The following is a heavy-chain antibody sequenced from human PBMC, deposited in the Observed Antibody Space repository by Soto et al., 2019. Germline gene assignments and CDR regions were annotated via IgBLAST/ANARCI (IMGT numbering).Heavy chain of an antibody. CDR3: ARLTTPIAAAGIYYYYAMDV. V-gene: IGHV2-70*01. Sequence: SGPTLVNPTQTLTLTCTFSGFSLSTSGMCVSWIRQPPGKALEWLALIDWDDDKYYSTSLKTRLTISKDTSKNQVVLTMTNMDPVDTATYYCARLTTPIAAAGIYYYYAMDVWGQGTTVTLSS. CDR2: IDWDDDK. CDR1: GFSLSTSGMC. J-gene: IGHJ6*02. D-gene: IGHD6-13*01.